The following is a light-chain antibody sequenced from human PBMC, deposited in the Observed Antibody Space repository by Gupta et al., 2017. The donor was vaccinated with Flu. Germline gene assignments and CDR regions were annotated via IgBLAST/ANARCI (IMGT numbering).Light chain of an antibody. J-gene: IGKJ1*01. V-gene: IGKV3-15*01. CDR2: GAS. Sequence: EIVMTQSPGTLSVSPGEGATLSCRASQSVSSDLAWYQQKPGQAPRLLIYGASTRATGFPARFSGSGSGTDFTLTISSLQSDDLAVYFCLQYNSWPLTFGQGTKVEIK. CDR1: QSVSSD. CDR3: LQYNSWPLT.